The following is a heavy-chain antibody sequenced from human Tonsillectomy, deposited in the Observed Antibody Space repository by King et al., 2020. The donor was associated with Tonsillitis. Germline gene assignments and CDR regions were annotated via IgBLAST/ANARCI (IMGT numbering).Heavy chain of an antibody. CDR3: ARDRPCSSISCYGGSWFDP. V-gene: IGHV1-46*01. CDR2: INPSGGST. J-gene: IGHJ5*02. D-gene: IGHD2-2*01. Sequence: QVQLVQSGAEVKKPGASVKVSCKASGYTFTTYYMHWVRQAPGQGLEWMGMINPSGGSTSYAQKFQDRVTMTRDTSTSIVYLDLSSLRSEDTAVYYCARDRPCSSISCYGGSWFDPWGQGTLVTVSS. CDR1: GYTFTTYY.